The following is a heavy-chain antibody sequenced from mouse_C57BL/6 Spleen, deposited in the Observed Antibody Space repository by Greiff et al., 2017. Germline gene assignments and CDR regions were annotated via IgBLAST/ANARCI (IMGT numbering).Heavy chain of an antibody. CDR1: GYTFTNYW. CDR2: IYPGGGYT. CDR3: ARSDYGSRKYFDY. D-gene: IGHD1-1*01. J-gene: IGHJ2*01. Sequence: VQLQESGAELVRPGTSVKMSCKASGYTFTNYWIGWAKQRPGHGLEWIGDIYPGGGYTNYNEKFKGKATLTADKSSSTAYMQFSSLTSEDSAIYYGARSDYGSRKYFDYWGQGTTLTVSS. V-gene: IGHV1-63*01.